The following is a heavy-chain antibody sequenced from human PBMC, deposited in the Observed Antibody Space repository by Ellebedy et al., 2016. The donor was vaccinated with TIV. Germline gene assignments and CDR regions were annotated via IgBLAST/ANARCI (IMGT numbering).Heavy chain of an antibody. CDR2: IFKDGGTT. Sequence: PGGSLRLSCAASGFTFSDYAMTWVRQAPGKGLEWVSTIFKDGGTTYYADSVKGRFTISRDNSENTLYLQMNNLRADDTAIYYCARATQWLTFDFWGQGILVTVSA. V-gene: IGHV3-23*01. CDR3: ARATQWLTFDF. D-gene: IGHD6-19*01. J-gene: IGHJ4*02. CDR1: GFTFSDYA.